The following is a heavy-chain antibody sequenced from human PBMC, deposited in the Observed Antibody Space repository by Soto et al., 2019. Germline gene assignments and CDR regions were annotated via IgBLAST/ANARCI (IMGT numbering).Heavy chain of an antibody. Sequence: SETLSLTCTVSGGSISSYYWSWIRQPPGKGLGWIGYIYYSGSTNYNPSLKSRVSISVDTSKNQFSLRLNSVTAADTAVYYCARFTTVSNHYFDYWGQGALVTVSS. CDR2: IYYSGST. V-gene: IGHV4-59*01. CDR1: GGSISSYY. CDR3: ARFTTVSNHYFDY. J-gene: IGHJ4*02. D-gene: IGHD4-4*01.